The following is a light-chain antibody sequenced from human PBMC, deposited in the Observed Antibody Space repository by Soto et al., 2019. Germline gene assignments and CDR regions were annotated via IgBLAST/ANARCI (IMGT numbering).Light chain of an antibody. V-gene: IGKV3-20*01. J-gene: IGKJ2*01. CDR2: GAS. CDR1: QSVSSSY. CDR3: QQYGSSPPYT. Sequence: EIVLTQSPGTLSLSPGERATLSCRASQSVSSSYLAWYQQKPGQAHSRLIYGASSSATGIPDRFSSSGSGTDSTLTISRLVPEDCAGYYCQQYGSSPPYTFGQGTKLEIK.